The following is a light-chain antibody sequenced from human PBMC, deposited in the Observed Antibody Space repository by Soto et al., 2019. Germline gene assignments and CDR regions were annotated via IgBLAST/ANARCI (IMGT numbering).Light chain of an antibody. Sequence: EIVMTQSPATLSVSPGERVALSCRASQSVSSNFAWYQQKSGQAPRLLIYGASTRATGIPARFGGSGSGTEFTLAISSLQSEDFAVYYCQQYNNWPYTFGQGTKLEIK. J-gene: IGKJ2*01. CDR2: GAS. CDR1: QSVSSN. V-gene: IGKV3-15*01. CDR3: QQYNNWPYT.